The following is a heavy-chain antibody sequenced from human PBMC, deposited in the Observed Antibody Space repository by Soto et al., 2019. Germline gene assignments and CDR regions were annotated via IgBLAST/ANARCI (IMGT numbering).Heavy chain of an antibody. CDR1: GFTVSSNY. J-gene: IGHJ4*02. CDR3: ASSGRKYYFDS. CDR2: IYSGSST. Sequence: GGSLRLSCAASGFTVSSNYMSWVRQAPGKGLEWVSVIYSGSSTPYADSVKGRFTISRDNSKSTLYLQINSLRAEDTAVYYCASSGRKYYFDSWGQGTLVTVSS. V-gene: IGHV3-66*01. D-gene: IGHD6-19*01.